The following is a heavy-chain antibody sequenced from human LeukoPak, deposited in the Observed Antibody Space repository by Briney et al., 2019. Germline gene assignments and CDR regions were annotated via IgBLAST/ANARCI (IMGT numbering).Heavy chain of an antibody. D-gene: IGHD3-10*01. CDR3: ARNGWFGELLWIDY. V-gene: IGHV4-39*01. J-gene: IGHJ4*02. CDR2: IYYSGST. CDR1: GGSISSSSYY. Sequence: SETLSLTCTVSGGSISSSSYYWGWIRQPPGKRLEWIGSIYYSGSTYYNPSLKSRVTISVDTSKNQFSLKLSSVSAADTAVHYCARNGWFGELLWIDYWGQGTLVTVSS.